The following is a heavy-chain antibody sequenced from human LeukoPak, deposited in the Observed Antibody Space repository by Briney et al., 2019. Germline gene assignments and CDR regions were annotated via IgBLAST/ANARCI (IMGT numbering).Heavy chain of an antibody. CDR3: AKDIVATNPYYYYGMDV. CDR2: ISYDGFNK. CDR1: GFTFSSYG. J-gene: IGHJ6*02. V-gene: IGHV3-30*18. Sequence: GGSLRLSCAASGFTFSSYGMHWVRQAPGKGLEWVAVISYDGFNKYYADSVKGRITISRDNSKNTLYLQMNSLRAEDTAVYYCAKDIVATNPYYYYGMDVWGQGTTVTVSS. D-gene: IGHD5-12*01.